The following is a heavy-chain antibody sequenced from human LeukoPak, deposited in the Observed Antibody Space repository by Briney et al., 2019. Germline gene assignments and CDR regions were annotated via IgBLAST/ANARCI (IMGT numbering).Heavy chain of an antibody. Sequence: SETLSLTCTVSGASISSSDRYWGWIRQPPGKGLEWIGSIYYSGITYHNPSLKSRVTISVDTSNNQFSLKMSSVTAADTAVYFCARHQEGMVRGVLYYMDVWGKGTTVIISS. CDR2: IYYSGIT. CDR1: GASISSSDRY. J-gene: IGHJ6*03. CDR3: ARHQEGMVRGVLYYMDV. V-gene: IGHV4-39*01. D-gene: IGHD3-10*01.